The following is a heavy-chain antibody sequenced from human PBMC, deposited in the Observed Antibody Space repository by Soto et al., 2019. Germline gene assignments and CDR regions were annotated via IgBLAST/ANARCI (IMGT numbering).Heavy chain of an antibody. CDR3: ARAVLWFGEFPFDP. CDR1: GGSISSYY. D-gene: IGHD3-10*01. CDR2: IYYSGST. V-gene: IGHV4-59*01. J-gene: IGHJ5*02. Sequence: SETLSLTCTVSGGSISSYYWSWIRQPPGKGLEWIGYIYYSGSTNYNPSLKSRVTISVDTSKNQFSLKLSSVTAADTAVYYCARAVLWFGEFPFDPWGQGTLVTVSS.